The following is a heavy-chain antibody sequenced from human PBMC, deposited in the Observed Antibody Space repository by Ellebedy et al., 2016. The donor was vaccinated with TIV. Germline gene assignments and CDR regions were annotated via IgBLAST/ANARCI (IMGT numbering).Heavy chain of an antibody. CDR1: GFTFSSYW. CDR3: AKDRGYGGRSLLHY. CDR2: ISWNSGEI. V-gene: IGHV3-9*01. J-gene: IGHJ4*02. Sequence: SLKISXAASGFTFSSYWMHWVRQAPGKGLEWVSGISWNSGEIGYADSVKGRFTIYRDNAKNSLYLEMNSLRGEDTALYYCAKDRGYGGRSLLHYWGQGTLVTVSS. D-gene: IGHD4-23*01.